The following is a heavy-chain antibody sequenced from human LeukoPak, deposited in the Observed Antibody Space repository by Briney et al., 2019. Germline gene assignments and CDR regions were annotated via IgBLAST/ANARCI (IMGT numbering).Heavy chain of an antibody. Sequence: PGGSLRLSCAASGFTFSSYWMSWVRQAPGKGLEWVANIKQDGSEKYYVDSVKGRFTISRDNAKNSLYLQMNSLRAEDTAVYYCAREFGYCSSTYCYYDYWGQGTLVTVSS. V-gene: IGHV3-7*01. CDR3: AREFGYCSSTYCYYDY. D-gene: IGHD2-2*01. CDR1: GFTFSSYW. J-gene: IGHJ4*02. CDR2: IKQDGSEK.